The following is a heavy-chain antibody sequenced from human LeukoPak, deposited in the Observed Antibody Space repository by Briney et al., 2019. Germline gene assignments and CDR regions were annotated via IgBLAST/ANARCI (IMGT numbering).Heavy chain of an antibody. CDR1: GGSISSYY. J-gene: IGHJ6*03. CDR2: IYTSGST. CDR3: AGQNYYNYYMDV. V-gene: IGHV4-4*07. Sequence: SETLSLTCTVSGGSISSYYWSWIRQPAGKGLEWIGRIYTSGSTNYNPSLKSRVTMSVDTSKNPFSLKLSSVTAADTAVYYCAGQNYYNYYMDVWGKGTTVTVSS.